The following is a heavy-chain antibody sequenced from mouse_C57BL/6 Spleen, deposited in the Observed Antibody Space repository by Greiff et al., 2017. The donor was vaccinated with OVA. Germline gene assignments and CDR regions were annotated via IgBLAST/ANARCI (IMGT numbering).Heavy chain of an antibody. CDR2: IDPSDSDT. J-gene: IGHJ4*01. Sequence: QVQLQQPGAELVRPGSSVKLSCKASGYTFTSYWMHWVKQRPIQGLEWIGNIDPSDSDTHYNQKFKDKATLTVDKSSSTAYMQLSSLTSEDSAVYYCARSGYYGSSPYAMDYWGQGTSVTVSS. CDR3: ARSGYYGSSPYAMDY. V-gene: IGHV1-52*01. D-gene: IGHD1-1*01. CDR1: GYTFTSYW.